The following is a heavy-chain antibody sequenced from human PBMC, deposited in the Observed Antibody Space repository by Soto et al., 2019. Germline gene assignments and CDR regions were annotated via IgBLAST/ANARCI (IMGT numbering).Heavy chain of an antibody. CDR3: ARLPQLLLFGAITSRAYYFNS. Sequence: LGESLKISCTGSGYSFSTYWIAWVRQMPGKGLEWMGIIYPGDSDTRYSPSFQGQVTISADTSTKTAYLQWSSLKASDTDIHYCARLPQLLLFGAITSRAYYFNSWGPGTLVTVSS. V-gene: IGHV5-51*01. J-gene: IGHJ4*02. CDR2: IYPGDSDT. D-gene: IGHD3-10*01. CDR1: GYSFSTYW.